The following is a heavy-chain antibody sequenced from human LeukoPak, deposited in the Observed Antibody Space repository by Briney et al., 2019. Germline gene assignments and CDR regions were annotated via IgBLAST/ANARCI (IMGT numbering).Heavy chain of an antibody. J-gene: IGHJ6*02. CDR3: ARGGAHGMDV. Sequence: GGSLRLSCAASGFTFSEYYMTWIRQAPGKGLEWVSYISGVYDNIFYGNSVKGRFTISRDNAKKSVYLQMNSLRAEDTAVYYCARGGAHGMDVWGQGTTVTVSS. CDR2: ISGVYDNI. D-gene: IGHD1-26*01. V-gene: IGHV3-11*01. CDR1: GFTFSEYY.